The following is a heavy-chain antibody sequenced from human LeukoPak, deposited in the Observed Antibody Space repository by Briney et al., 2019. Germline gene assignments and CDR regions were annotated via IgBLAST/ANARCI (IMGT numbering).Heavy chain of an antibody. CDR1: GYTFTRYD. D-gene: IGHD1-1*01. CDR3: ARELVYYYYGMDV. J-gene: IGHJ6*02. Sequence: SSVNVSCKASGYTFTRYDINWVRQATGQGLEWMGWMNPYSCNTRYAQKFHGRVTMTRNTSISTAYMELSSLRSEDTAVYYCARELVYYYYGMDVWGQGTTVTVSS. V-gene: IGHV1-8*01. CDR2: MNPYSCNT.